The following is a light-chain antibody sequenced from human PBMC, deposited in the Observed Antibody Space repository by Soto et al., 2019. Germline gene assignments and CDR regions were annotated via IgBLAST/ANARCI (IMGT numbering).Light chain of an antibody. Sequence: QSVLTQTPSASGTPGQRVTISCSGSNSNIESNYVYWYQQFPGTAPKVLIYKDDQRPSGVPDRFSGSKSGASASLTITGLRSEDEADYYCAVREVRLSGNWVFGGGTQLTVL. CDR2: KDD. CDR1: NSNIESNY. V-gene: IGLV1-47*01. J-gene: IGLJ3*02. CDR3: AVREVRLSGNWV.